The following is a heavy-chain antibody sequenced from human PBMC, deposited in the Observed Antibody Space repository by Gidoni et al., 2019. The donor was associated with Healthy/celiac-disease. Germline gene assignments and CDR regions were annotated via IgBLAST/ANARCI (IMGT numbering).Heavy chain of an antibody. CDR1: GGPFSSYA. CDR2: INPIFGTA. V-gene: IGHV1-69*01. J-gene: IGHJ4*02. Sequence: QVQLVQSGAEVKKPGSSVKVSCKASGGPFSSYAISWLRQAPGQGLEWMGGINPIFGTANYAQKFQGRVTITADESTSTAYMELSSLRSEDTAVYYCARGRPVILDSSGYYYPGSLDYWGQGTLVTVSS. D-gene: IGHD3-22*01. CDR3: ARGRPVILDSSGYYYPGSLDY.